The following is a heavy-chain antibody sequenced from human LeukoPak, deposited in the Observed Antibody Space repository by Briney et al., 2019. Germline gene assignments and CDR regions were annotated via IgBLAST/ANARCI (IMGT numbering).Heavy chain of an antibody. CDR3: ASLVGATRADAFDI. CDR1: GFTFDDYT. J-gene: IGHJ3*02. D-gene: IGHD1-26*01. V-gene: IGHV3-43*01. Sequence: RGSLRLSCAASGFTFDDYTMHWVRQAPGKGLEWVSLIGWDGGSTYYADSVKGRFTISRDNSKNTLYLQMNSLRAEDTAVYYCASLVGATRADAFDIWGQGTMVTVSS. CDR2: IGWDGGST.